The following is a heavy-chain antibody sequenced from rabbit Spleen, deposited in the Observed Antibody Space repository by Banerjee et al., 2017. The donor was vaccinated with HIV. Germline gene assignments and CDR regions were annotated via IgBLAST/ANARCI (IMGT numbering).Heavy chain of an antibody. J-gene: IGHJ4*01. CDR3: ARFYAGYGDFGYAAM. CDR1: GVSFSSSSY. D-gene: IGHD7-1*01. V-gene: IGHV1S40*01. CDR2: IDIGSSGFT. Sequence: QSLEESGGDLVKPGASLTLTCTASGVSFSSSSYMCWVRQAPGKGLEWIACIDIGSSGFTYFATWAKGRFTCSKTSSTTVTLQMTRLTAADTATYFCARFYAGYGDFGYAAMWGQGTLVTVS.